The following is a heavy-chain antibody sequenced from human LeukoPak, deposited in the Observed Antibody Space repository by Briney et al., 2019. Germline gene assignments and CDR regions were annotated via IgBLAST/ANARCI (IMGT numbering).Heavy chain of an antibody. CDR3: AKDSNYDFWSGHSIDYYYYMDV. CDR2: ISSSSSYI. CDR1: GFTFSSYS. D-gene: IGHD3-3*01. V-gene: IGHV3-21*04. J-gene: IGHJ6*03. Sequence: GGSLRLSCAASGFTFSSYSMNWVRQAPGKGLEWVSSISSSSSYIYYAYSVKGRFTISRDNSKNTLFLQMNSLRAEDTARYYCAKDSNYDFWSGHSIDYYYYMDVWGRGTTVTVSS.